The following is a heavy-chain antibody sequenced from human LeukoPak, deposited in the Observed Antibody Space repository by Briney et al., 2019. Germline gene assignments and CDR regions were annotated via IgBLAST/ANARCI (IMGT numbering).Heavy chain of an antibody. D-gene: IGHD4/OR15-4a*01. J-gene: IGHJ5*02. CDR2: IKGDESTA. V-gene: IGHV3-74*01. CDR1: GFTFSSSW. CDR3: VKSDYFDP. Sequence: GGSLRLSCAASGFTFSSSWMNWVRQAPGKGLVWVSRIKGDESTATYADSVRGRFSISRDNAKNTVYLQMNSLRAEDTAVYYCVKSDYFDPWGQGTPVIVSS.